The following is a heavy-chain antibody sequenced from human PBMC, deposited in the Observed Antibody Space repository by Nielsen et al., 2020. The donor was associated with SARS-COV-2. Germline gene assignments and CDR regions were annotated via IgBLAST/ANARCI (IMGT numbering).Heavy chain of an antibody. J-gene: IGHJ6*02. V-gene: IGHV5-51*01. CDR2: IYPGDSDT. CDR1: GYSFASYW. CDR3: AREGQDDSGTERRGMDV. Sequence: GESLKISCKGSGYSFASYWIGWVRQMPGKGLEWMGIIYPGDSDTRYSPSFQGQVTISADKSISTTYLQWRSLKASDTAMYYCAREGQDDSGTERRGMDVWGQGTTVTVSS. D-gene: IGHD3-10*01.